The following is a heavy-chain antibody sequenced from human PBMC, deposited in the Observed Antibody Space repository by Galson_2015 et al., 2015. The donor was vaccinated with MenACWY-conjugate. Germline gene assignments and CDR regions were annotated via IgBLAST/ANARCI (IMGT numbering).Heavy chain of an antibody. J-gene: IGHJ5*02. D-gene: IGHD5/OR15-5a*01. CDR2: ISPDGSVT. CDR1: GFTFNQYW. CDR3: TRGNDVYGRFDP. Sequence: SLRLSCAASGFTFNQYWMHWVRHAPGKGLVWVSRISPDGSVTYYADSVKGRFTLSRDNAKKTLYLQMNSLRGDDTAVYYCTRGNDVYGRFDPWGQGTLVTVSS. V-gene: IGHV3-74*01.